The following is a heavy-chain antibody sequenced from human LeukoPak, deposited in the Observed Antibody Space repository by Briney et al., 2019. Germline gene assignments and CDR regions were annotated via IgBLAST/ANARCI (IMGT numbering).Heavy chain of an antibody. J-gene: IGHJ4*02. CDR2: ISGSGDST. Sequence: GGSLRLSCAASGFTFSSYAMSWLRQAPGKGLEWVSYISGSGDSTYYEDSVKGRFTISRDNSKNTLYLQMKSLRAEDTAVYYCAKSLPSWLQALDYRGQGTLVTVSS. V-gene: IGHV3-23*01. CDR1: GFTFSSYA. CDR3: AKSLPSWLQALDY. D-gene: IGHD5-12*01.